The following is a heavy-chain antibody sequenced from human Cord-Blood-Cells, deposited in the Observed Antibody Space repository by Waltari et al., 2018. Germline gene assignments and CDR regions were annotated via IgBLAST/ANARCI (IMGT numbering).Heavy chain of an antibody. CDR2: IYTSGST. CDR3: ARTGNRAFDI. V-gene: IGHV4-61*09. CDR1: GCYISSGSSS. Sequence: QVQLQASGPGLVKPSQTLSLTCTVSGCYISSGSSSWSWIRQPAGKGLEWIGYIYTSGSTNYNPSLKSRVTISVDTSKNQFSLKLSSVTAADTAVYYCARTGNRAFDIWGQGTMVTVSS. J-gene: IGHJ3*02.